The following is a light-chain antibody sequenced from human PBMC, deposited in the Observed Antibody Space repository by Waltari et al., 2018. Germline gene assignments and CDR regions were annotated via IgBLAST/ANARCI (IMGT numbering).Light chain of an antibody. CDR3: QQYYSYPPT. V-gene: IGKV1-8*01. CDR2: AAS. Sequence: AIRITQSPSSLSASTGDRVTITCRASQGISSYLAWYQQKPGKAPKLLIYAASTLQSGVPSRFNGSGSGTDFTLTISCLQSEDFATYYCQQYYSYPPTFGQGTKVEIK. J-gene: IGKJ1*01. CDR1: QGISSY.